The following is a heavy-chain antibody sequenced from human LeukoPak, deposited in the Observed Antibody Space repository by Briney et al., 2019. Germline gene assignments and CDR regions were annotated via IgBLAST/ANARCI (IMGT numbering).Heavy chain of an antibody. D-gene: IGHD4-17*01. CDR3: AIDYGDYSFFDY. CDR1: GGTFSSHA. CDR2: IIPIFGTA. J-gene: IGHJ4*02. Sequence: SVKVSCKASGGTFSSHAISWVRQAPGQGLEWMGGIIPIFGTANYAQKFQGRVTITADESTSTAYMELSSLRSEDTAVYYCAIDYGDYSFFDYWGQGTLVTVSS. V-gene: IGHV1-69*13.